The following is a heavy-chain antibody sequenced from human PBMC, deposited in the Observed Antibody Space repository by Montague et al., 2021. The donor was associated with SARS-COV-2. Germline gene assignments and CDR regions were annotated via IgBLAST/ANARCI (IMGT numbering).Heavy chain of an antibody. D-gene: IGHD5-18*01. Sequence: SETLSLTCTVSGGSISGYYWSWIRQPPGKGLEWIGYIYHSGNTKYNPSLKSRVSISADTSRNQFSLRLSSVTAADTAVYYCAREYRIELWQTNWYFGLWDRGTLVTVSS. V-gene: IGHV4-59*01. CDR3: AREYRIELWQTNWYFGL. J-gene: IGHJ2*01. CDR1: GGSISGYY. CDR2: IYHSGNT.